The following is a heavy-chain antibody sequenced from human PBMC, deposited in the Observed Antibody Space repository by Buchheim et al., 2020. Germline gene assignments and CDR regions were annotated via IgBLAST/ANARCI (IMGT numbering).Heavy chain of an antibody. V-gene: IGHV3-7*03. CDR1: VFTFSSYW. D-gene: IGHD4-23*01. J-gene: IGHJ6*02. Sequence: EVQLVESGGGLVQPGGSLRLSCAASVFTFSSYWMSWVRQAPGQGLEWVANIKHDGSAKSYVDSVKGRFTTSTDHAKNQLDRQMNSLRAEDTAVYYCARDRWFSKGMDVWGQGTT. CDR3: ARDRWFSKGMDV. CDR2: IKHDGSAK.